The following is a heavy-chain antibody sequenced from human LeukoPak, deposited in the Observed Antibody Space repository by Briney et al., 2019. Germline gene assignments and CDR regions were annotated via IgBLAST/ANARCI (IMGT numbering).Heavy chain of an antibody. CDR3: AKDRQHYYDSSDYRGGFDY. J-gene: IGHJ4*02. CDR2: ISYEGSNK. V-gene: IGHV3-30*18. CDR1: GFTFSSYG. D-gene: IGHD3-22*01. Sequence: GRSLRLSCAASGFTFSSYGMHWVRQAPGKGLEWVAVISYEGSNKYYADSVKGRFTISRDNSKTTLYLQMNSLRAEDTAVYYCAKDRQHYYDSSDYRGGFDYWGQGTLVTVSS.